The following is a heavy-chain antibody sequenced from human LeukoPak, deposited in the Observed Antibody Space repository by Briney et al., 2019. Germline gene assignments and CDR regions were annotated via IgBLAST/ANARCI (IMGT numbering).Heavy chain of an antibody. CDR3: ARTTRAYGDFDY. J-gene: IGHJ4*02. V-gene: IGHV2-26*01. CDR1: GFSLTNPRVG. CDR2: IFSNDEK. Sequence: SGPVLVKPTETLTLTCTVPGFSLTNPRVGVSWIRQPPGKALEWLAQIFSNDEKSYTTSLKTRLTIFKDTSKSQVVLTMTNMDPVDTATYYCARTTRAYGDFDYWGQGSLVTVSS. D-gene: IGHD2-21*01.